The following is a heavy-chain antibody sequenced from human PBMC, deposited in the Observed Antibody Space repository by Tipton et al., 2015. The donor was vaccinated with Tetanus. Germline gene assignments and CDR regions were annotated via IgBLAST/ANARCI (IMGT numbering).Heavy chain of an antibody. J-gene: IGHJ6*02. CDR3: ARGVVVAASFGGMYV. Sequence: TLSLTCSVSGGSMSSYYWSWIRQPPGKGLEWIAYIYYTGITNYNPSLECRVTISVDTSRNQFSLKLTSVTAADTAVYYCARGVVVAASFGGMYVWGQGTTVTVS. D-gene: IGHD2-15*01. CDR2: IYYTGIT. V-gene: IGHV4-59*01. CDR1: GGSMSSYY.